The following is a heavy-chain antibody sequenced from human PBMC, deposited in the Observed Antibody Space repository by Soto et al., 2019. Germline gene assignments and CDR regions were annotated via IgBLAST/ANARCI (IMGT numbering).Heavy chain of an antibody. J-gene: IGHJ3*02. Sequence: QVQLQQWGTGLLKPSETLSLTCGVYGESFGYYYWSWIRQPPGKGLERIGEINHSGRTKYKSSLKRRVTISRDTSKTQFSQKMTSVTAADTAVYYCARWYYDFRGAFDIWGQGTMVTVSS. D-gene: IGHD3-3*01. CDR3: ARWYYDFRGAFDI. CDR1: GESFGYYY. V-gene: IGHV4-34*01. CDR2: INHSGRT.